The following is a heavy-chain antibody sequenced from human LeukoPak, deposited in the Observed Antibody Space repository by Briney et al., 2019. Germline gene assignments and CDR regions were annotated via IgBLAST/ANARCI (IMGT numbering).Heavy chain of an antibody. CDR1: GYTLTELS. J-gene: IGHJ3*02. CDR3: ATPRLYSGSYFAFDI. V-gene: IGHV1-24*01. Sequence: ASVKVSCKVSGYTLTELSMHWVRQAPGKGLEWTGGFDPEDGETIYAQKFQGRVTMTEDTSTDTAYMELSSLRSEDTAVYYCATPRLYSGSYFAFDIWGQGTMVTVSS. D-gene: IGHD1-26*01. CDR2: FDPEDGET.